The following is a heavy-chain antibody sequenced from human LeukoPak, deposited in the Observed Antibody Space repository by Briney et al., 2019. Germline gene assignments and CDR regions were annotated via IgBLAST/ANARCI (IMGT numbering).Heavy chain of an antibody. CDR1: GFTFSSYA. J-gene: IGHJ4*02. CDR2: ISYDGSNK. CDR3: ARRAVTTRAVDY. V-gene: IGHV3-30-3*01. D-gene: IGHD4-17*01. Sequence: GRSLRLSCAASGFTFSSYAMHWVRQAPGKGLEWVAVISYDGSNKYHADSVKGRFTISRDNSKNTLYLQMNSLRAEDTAVYYCARRAVTTRAVDYWGQGTLVTVSS.